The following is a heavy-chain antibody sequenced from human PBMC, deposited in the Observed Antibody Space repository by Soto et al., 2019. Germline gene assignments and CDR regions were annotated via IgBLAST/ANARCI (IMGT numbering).Heavy chain of an antibody. V-gene: IGHV3-64D*08. Sequence: GSLRLSCAASGFTFSSYAMHWVRQAPGKGLEYVSAISSNGGSTYYADSVKGRFTISRDNSKNTLYLQMSSLRAEDTAVYYCVKDNIAAAGTIYYYYGMDVWGQGTTVTVSS. CDR3: VKDNIAAAGTIYYYYGMDV. D-gene: IGHD6-13*01. CDR2: ISSNGGST. CDR1: GFTFSSYA. J-gene: IGHJ6*02.